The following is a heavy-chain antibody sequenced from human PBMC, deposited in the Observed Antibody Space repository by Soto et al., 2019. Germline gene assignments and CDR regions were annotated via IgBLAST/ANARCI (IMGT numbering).Heavy chain of an antibody. J-gene: IGHJ4*02. CDR3: AEGEYSRDGWCFFDD. CDR2: IYWDDGK. Sequence: SGPTLVNPTQTLTLTCTLSGFSLNASGARVGWIRQPPGKALEWLALIYWDDGKRYSPSLKNRLTVTKDTLKTLVVLTMTNMEPADTGIDNCAEGEYSRDGWCFFDDWEQGILVTVAS. V-gene: IGHV2-5*02. D-gene: IGHD2-8*01. CDR1: GFSLNASGAR.